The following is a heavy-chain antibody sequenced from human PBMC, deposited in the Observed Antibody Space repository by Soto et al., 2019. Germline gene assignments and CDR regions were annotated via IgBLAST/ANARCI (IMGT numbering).Heavy chain of an antibody. CDR2: ISSSGSTI. CDR1: GFTFSSYE. Sequence: GGSLRLSCAASGFTFSSYEMNWVRQAPGKGLEWVSYISSSGSTIYYADSVKGRFTISRDNAKNSLYLQMNSLRAEDTAVYYCAREGYYDSSGDLRYYYCGMDVWGQGTTVTVSS. V-gene: IGHV3-48*03. CDR3: AREGYYDSSGDLRYYYCGMDV. D-gene: IGHD3-22*01. J-gene: IGHJ6*02.